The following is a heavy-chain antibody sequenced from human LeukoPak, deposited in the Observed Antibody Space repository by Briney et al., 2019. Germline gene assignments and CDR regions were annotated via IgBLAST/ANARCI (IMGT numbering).Heavy chain of an antibody. CDR1: GFTFSSYS. D-gene: IGHD5-12*01. J-gene: IGHJ5*02. CDR3: ARNREAGYSGYSNWFDP. CDR2: ISSSSSYI. Sequence: GGSLRLSCAASGFTFSSYSMNWVRQAPGKGLEWVSSISSSSSYIYYADSVKGRFTISRDNAKNSLYLQMNSLRAEDTAVYYCARNREAGYSGYSNWFDPWGQGTLVTVSS. V-gene: IGHV3-21*01.